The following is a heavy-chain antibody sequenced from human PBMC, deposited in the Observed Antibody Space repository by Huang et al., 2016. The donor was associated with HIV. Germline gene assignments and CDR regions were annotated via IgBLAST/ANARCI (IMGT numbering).Heavy chain of an antibody. J-gene: IGHJ1*01. CDR2: ISYDGCNK. D-gene: IGHD6-19*01. Sequence: QVQLVESGGGVVQPGRSLRRSCAAYGFIFSNYGMPWVRQAPGKGMEWVDLISYDGCNKDYTDAVKGRFSISRDNSKSTLYLQMNSLRAEDTAVYYCALKGDSSGSEYFRHWGQGTLVTVSS. V-gene: IGHV3-30*03. CDR3: ALKGDSSGSEYFRH. CDR1: GFIFSNYG.